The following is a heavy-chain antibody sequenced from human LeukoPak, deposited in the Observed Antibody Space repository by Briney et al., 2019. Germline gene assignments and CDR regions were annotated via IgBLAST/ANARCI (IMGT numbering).Heavy chain of an antibody. CDR2: ISSSGGAI. CDR3: ARGIDS. V-gene: IGHV3-48*01. Sequence: GGSLRLSCAASGFTFSSYTMNWVRQAPGKGLEWISFISSSGGAIYYADSVKGRFTISRDNAKSSLYLQMNSLRAEDTAVYYCARGIDSWGQGALVTVSS. J-gene: IGHJ4*02. CDR1: GFTFSSYT.